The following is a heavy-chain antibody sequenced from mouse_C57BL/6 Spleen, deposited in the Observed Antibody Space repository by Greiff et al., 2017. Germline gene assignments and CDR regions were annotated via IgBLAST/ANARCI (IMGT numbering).Heavy chain of an antibody. J-gene: IGHJ4*01. CDR2: IYPGDGDT. Sequence: QVQLQQSGPELVKPGASVKISCKASGYAFSSSWMNWVKQRPGKGLEWIGRIYPGDGDTNYNGKFKGKATLTADNSSSTAYMQLRSLTSEDSAVYFCAITTVVATGAMDYWGQGTSVTVSS. D-gene: IGHD1-1*01. CDR1: GYAFSSSW. CDR3: AITTVVATGAMDY. V-gene: IGHV1-82*01.